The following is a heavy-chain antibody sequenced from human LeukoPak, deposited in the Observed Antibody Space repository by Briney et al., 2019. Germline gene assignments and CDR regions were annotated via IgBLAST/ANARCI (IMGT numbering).Heavy chain of an antibody. J-gene: IGHJ4*02. CDR1: GFTFSSYA. Sequence: PGGSLRLSCAASGFTFSSYAMHWVRQAPGKGLEWVAVISYDGSNKYYADSVKGRFTISRDNSKNTLYLQMNSLRAEDTAVYYCARDITPSPSMVRGVIITVGFDYWGQGTLVTVSS. CDR3: ARDITPSPSMVRGVIITVGFDY. D-gene: IGHD3-10*01. CDR2: ISYDGSNK. V-gene: IGHV3-30-3*01.